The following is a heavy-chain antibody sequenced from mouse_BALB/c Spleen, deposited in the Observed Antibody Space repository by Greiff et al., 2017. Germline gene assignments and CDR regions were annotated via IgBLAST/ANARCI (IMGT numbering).Heavy chain of an antibody. J-gene: IGHJ2*01. V-gene: IGHV5-6-3*01. CDR1: GFTFSSYG. CDR2: INSNGGST. Sequence: EVKLQESGGGLVQPGGSLKLSCAASGFTFSSYGMSWVRQTPDKRLELVATINSNGGSTYYPDSVKGRFTISRDNAKNTLYLQMSSLKSEDTAMYYCARDGGPYYFDYWGQGTTLTVSS. CDR3: ARDGGPYYFDY.